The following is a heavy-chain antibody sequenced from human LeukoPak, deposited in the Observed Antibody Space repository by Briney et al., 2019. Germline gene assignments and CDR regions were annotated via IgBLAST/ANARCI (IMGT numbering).Heavy chain of an antibody. CDR1: GGSFSGYY. Sequence: SETLSLTCAVYGGSFSGYYWSWIRQPPGKGLEWIGEINHSGSTNYNPSLKSRVTISVDTSKNQFSLKLSSVTAADTAVYYCARVDYYDLYAFDIWGQGTMVTVSS. D-gene: IGHD3-22*01. V-gene: IGHV4-34*01. J-gene: IGHJ3*02. CDR2: INHSGST. CDR3: ARVDYYDLYAFDI.